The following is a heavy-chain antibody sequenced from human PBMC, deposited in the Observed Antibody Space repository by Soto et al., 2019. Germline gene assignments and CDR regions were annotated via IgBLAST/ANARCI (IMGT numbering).Heavy chain of an antibody. CDR3: AKATGTPHYYSYYMDV. D-gene: IGHD1-1*01. J-gene: IGHJ6*03. Sequence: SRVRQKTGKGLEWVSAISGSGGSTYYADSVKGRFTISRDNSKNTLYLQMNSLRAEDTAVYYCAKATGTPHYYSYYMDVSGKGTTVSVSS. CDR2: ISGSGGST. V-gene: IGHV3-23*01.